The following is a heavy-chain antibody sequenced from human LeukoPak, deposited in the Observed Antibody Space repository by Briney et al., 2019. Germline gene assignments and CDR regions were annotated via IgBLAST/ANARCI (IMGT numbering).Heavy chain of an antibody. Sequence: PSETLSLTCTVSGGSISSGGYFWSWIRQHPGKGLEWIGYIYYSGSTYYSPSLKSRVTISVDTSKNQFSLKLNSVTAADTAVYYCASLSGFYLAWGQGTLVTVSS. CDR2: IYYSGST. J-gene: IGHJ5*02. CDR3: ASLSGFYLA. V-gene: IGHV4-31*03. CDR1: GGSISSGGYF. D-gene: IGHD3-22*01.